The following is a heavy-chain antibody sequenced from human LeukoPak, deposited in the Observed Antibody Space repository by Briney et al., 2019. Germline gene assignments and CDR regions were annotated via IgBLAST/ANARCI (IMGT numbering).Heavy chain of an antibody. Sequence: WETLSLTLTVTGGSISSSSYYWGWIRQTPGKGLEWIGSIYYSGSTYYNPSLKSRVTISVDTSKNQFSLKLSSVTAADTAVYYCARLQRGSRRYCSGGSCYSVIDWFDPWGQGTLVTVSS. CDR1: GGSISSSSYY. J-gene: IGHJ5*02. V-gene: IGHV4-39*07. D-gene: IGHD2-15*01. CDR2: IYYSGST. CDR3: ARLQRGSRRYCSGGSCYSVIDWFDP.